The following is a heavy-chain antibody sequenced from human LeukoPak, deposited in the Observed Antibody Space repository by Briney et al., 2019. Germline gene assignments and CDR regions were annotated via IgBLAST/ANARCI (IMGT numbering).Heavy chain of an antibody. V-gene: IGHV3-74*01. CDR3: ARGPNSNWSGLDF. Sequence: GGSLRLSCTASGFSFSGHWMHWARQLPGKGLVWVSRISPTGSTTSYADSVKGRFTVSRDNAKNPLYLQVNNLRAEDTAVYYCARGPNSNWSGLDFWGQGTLLTVSS. CDR2: ISPTGSTT. CDR1: GFSFSGHW. D-gene: IGHD6-6*01. J-gene: IGHJ4*02.